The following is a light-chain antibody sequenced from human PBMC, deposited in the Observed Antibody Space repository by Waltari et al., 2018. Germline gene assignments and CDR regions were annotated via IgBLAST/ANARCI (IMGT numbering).Light chain of an antibody. J-gene: IGLJ2*01. CDR1: NSGTKY. CDR2: QDS. CDR3: QAWDSSTVV. Sequence: SYELTQSPSVSVSPGQPASIIRPGDNSGTKYACWYQQKPGQSPVLVIYQDSQRPSGIPERFSGSNSGNTATLTISGTQAMDEADYYCQAWDSSTVVFGGGTKLTVL. V-gene: IGLV3-1*01.